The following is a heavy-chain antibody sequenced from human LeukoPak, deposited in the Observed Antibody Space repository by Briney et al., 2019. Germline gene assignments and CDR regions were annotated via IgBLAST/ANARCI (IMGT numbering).Heavy chain of an antibody. CDR2: INHSGST. CDR1: GGSFSGYY. D-gene: IGHD3-10*01. J-gene: IGHJ6*03. Sequence: SETLSLTCAVYGGSFSGYYWSWIRQPPGKGLEWIGEINHSGSTNYNPSLKSRVTISVDTSKNQFSLKLSSVTAADTAVYYCARTSAGKYYMDVWGKGTTVTVSS. V-gene: IGHV4-34*01. CDR3: ARTSAGKYYMDV.